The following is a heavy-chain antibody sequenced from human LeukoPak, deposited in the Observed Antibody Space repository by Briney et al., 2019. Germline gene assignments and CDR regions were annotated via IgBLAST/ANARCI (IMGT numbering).Heavy chain of an antibody. CDR3: ARELAVIYYYYYGMDV. J-gene: IGHJ6*02. CDR1: GGSFSGYY. V-gene: IGHV4-34*01. CDR2: INHSGST. Sequence: PSETLSLTCAVYGGSFSGYYWSWIRQPPGEGLEWIGKINHSGSTNYNPSLKSRVTISVDTSKNQFSLKLSSVTAADTAVYYCARELAVIYYYYYGMDVWGQGTTVTVSS. D-gene: IGHD2-21*01.